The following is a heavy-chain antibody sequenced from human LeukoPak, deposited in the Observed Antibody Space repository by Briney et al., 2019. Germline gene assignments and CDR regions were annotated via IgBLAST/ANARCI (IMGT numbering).Heavy chain of an antibody. V-gene: IGHV4-59*01. CDR1: GGSISSYY. CDR2: IYYSGST. CDR3: ARVRKYCSGGSCYQYYFDY. Sequence: PSETLSLTCTVSGGSISSYYRSWIRQPPGKGLEWIGYIYYSGSTNYNPSLKSRVTISVDTSKNQFSLKLSSVTAADTAVYYCARVRKYCSGGSCYQYYFDYWGQGTLVTVSS. J-gene: IGHJ4*02. D-gene: IGHD2-15*01.